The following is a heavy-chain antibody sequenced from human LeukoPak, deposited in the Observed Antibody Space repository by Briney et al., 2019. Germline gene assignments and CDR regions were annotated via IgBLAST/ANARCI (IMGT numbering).Heavy chain of an antibody. V-gene: IGHV3-30*03. D-gene: IGHD5/OR15-5a*01. J-gene: IGHJ4*02. CDR2: ISYDGSNK. CDR3: TMIVDIVSTGYFDY. CDR1: GFTFSSYG. Sequence: PGRSLRLSCAASGFTFSSYGMHWVRQAPGKGLEWVAVISYDGSNKYYADSVKGRLTISRDNSKNTLYLQMNSLRAEDTAVYYCTMIVDIVSTGYFDYWGQGTLVTVSS.